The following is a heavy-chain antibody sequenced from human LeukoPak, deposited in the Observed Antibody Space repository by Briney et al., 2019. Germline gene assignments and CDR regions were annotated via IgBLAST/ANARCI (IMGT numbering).Heavy chain of an antibody. CDR1: GYTFTSYG. V-gene: IGHV1-18*01. CDR2: ISAYNGNT. CDR3: ARSPYCSSTSCRLHYYYMDV. J-gene: IGHJ6*03. D-gene: IGHD2-2*01. Sequence: ASVKVSRKASGYTFTSYGISWVRQAPGQGLEWMGWISAYNGNTNYAQKLQGRVTMTTDTSTSTAYMELRSLRSDDTAVYYCARSPYCSSTSCRLHYYYMDVWGKGTTVTVSS.